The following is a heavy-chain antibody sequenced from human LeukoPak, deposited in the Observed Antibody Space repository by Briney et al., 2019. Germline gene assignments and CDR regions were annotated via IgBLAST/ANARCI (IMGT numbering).Heavy chain of an antibody. CDR3: AKSNGYGLIDY. CDR1: GASISSSNYY. J-gene: IGHJ4*02. CDR2: IYSSGNT. Sequence: PSETLSLTCAVSGASISSSNYYWGWVRQSPGKGLEWIGNIYSSGNTYYNASLKSRVTMYIDTSKNQFSLKLSSVTAADTAMYYCAKSNGYGLIDYWGQGTLVTVSS. D-gene: IGHD5-12*01. V-gene: IGHV4-39*01.